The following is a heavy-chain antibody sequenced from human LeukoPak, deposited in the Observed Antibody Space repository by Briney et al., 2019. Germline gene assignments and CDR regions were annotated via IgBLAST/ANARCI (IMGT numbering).Heavy chain of an antibody. CDR3: ARPDYGDYEGHYYFDY. J-gene: IGHJ4*02. CDR2: INHSGST. V-gene: IGHV4-34*01. Sequence: PSETLSLTCAVYGGSFSGYYWSWIRQPPGKGLEWIGEINHSGSTNYNPSLKSRVTISVDTSKNQFSLKLSSVTAADTAVYYCARPDYGDYEGHYYFDYWGQGTLVTVSS. D-gene: IGHD4-17*01. CDR1: GGSFSGYY.